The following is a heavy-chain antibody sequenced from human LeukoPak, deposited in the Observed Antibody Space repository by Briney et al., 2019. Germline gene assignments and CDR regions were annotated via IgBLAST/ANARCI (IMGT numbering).Heavy chain of an antibody. D-gene: IGHD3-10*01. J-gene: IGHJ4*02. CDR1: GFTFSNYA. CDR2: VAYDGSIA. V-gene: IGHV3-30*03. Sequence: PGRSLRLSCEASGFTFSNYAMHWVRQAPGKGLDWVAVVAYDGSIAYYADSVRGRFTISRDDSKNTLYLQMNSLRTEDTAVYYCARDRIRGAPDYFDYWGQGTLVTVSS. CDR3: ARDRIRGAPDYFDY.